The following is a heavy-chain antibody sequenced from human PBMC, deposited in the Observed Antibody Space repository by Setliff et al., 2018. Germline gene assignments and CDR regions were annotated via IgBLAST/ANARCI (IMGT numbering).Heavy chain of an antibody. D-gene: IGHD2-8*01. CDR2: ISPYTGNT. CDR1: GYTFINFS. V-gene: IGHV1-18*01. CDR3: SRLVRFCTRTTCQRLSGDDF. J-gene: IGHJ4*02. Sequence: GASVKVSCKASGYTFINFSISWVRQAPGQGLEWVGWISPYTGNTYYAPRLQDRVTLTADTSTNTAYMELRSLISDDTAVYYCSRLVRFCTRTTCQRLSGDDFWGQGTLVTVSS.